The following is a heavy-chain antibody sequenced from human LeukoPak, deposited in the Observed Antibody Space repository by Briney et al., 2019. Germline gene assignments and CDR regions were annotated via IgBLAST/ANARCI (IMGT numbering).Heavy chain of an antibody. CDR1: GGSISSSSYY. CDR3: ARDSDTAMDDAFDI. D-gene: IGHD5-18*01. Sequence: SETLSLTCTVSGGSISSSSYYWGWIRQPAGKGLEWIGRIYTSGSNNYNPSLKSRVTMSVDTSKNQFPLKLSSVTAADTAVYYCARDSDTAMDDAFDIWGQGTMVTVSS. CDR2: IYTSGSN. V-gene: IGHV4-61*02. J-gene: IGHJ3*02.